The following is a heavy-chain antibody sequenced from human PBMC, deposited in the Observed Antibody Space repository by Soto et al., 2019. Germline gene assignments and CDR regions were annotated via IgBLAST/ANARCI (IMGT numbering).Heavy chain of an antibody. CDR1: GASFSGYY. D-gene: IGHD6-25*01. CDR2: INHSGST. CDR3: AIDGDGSGTQPPHYYYYGMDV. Sequence: LSLTCAVYGASFSGYYWSFIRQPPVNGLEWIGEINHSGSTNYNPSLKSRVTISVDTSKNQFSLKLSSVTAADTAVYYCAIDGDGSGTQPPHYYYYGMDVWGQGTTVTVSS. V-gene: IGHV4-34*01. J-gene: IGHJ6*02.